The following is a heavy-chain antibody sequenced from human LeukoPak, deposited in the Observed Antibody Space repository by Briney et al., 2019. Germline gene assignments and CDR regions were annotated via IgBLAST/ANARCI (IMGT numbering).Heavy chain of an antibody. CDR1: GGSIRSYY. Sequence: SETLSLTCTVSGGSIRSYYWSWIRQPPGKGLEWIGYIYYSGSTNYNPSLKSRVTISVDTSKNQFSLKLSSVTAADTAVYYCARVMLDYYYYMDVWGKGTTVTVSS. V-gene: IGHV4-59*01. D-gene: IGHD3-10*02. CDR2: IYYSGST. J-gene: IGHJ6*03. CDR3: ARVMLDYYYYMDV.